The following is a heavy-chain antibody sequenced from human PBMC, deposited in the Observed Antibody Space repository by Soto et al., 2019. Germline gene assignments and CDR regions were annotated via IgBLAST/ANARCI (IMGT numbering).Heavy chain of an antibody. V-gene: IGHV3-72*01. CDR1: GITLSDHD. D-gene: IGHD4-17*01. CDR3: ASSKVTTLSFDY. J-gene: IGHJ4*02. CDR2: TRDKGNRYAT. Sequence: EVQLVESGGGLVQPGGSLRLSCAASGITLSDHDMDWVRQGPGKGLEWVGRTRDKGNRYATEYAASVKGRFTISRDDSKNLLYLQMNSLRAEDTAVYYCASSKVTTLSFDYWGQGTLVTVSS.